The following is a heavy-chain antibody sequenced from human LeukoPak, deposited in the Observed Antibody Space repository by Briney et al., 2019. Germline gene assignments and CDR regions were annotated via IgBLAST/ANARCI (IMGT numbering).Heavy chain of an antibody. CDR1: GFTFSDYY. CDR3: AREAVLRYFDWLQAFDI. J-gene: IGHJ3*02. D-gene: IGHD3-9*01. CDR2: ISSSGGTI. Sequence: GGSLRLSCAASGFTFSDYYMSWIRQAPGKGLEWVSYISSSGGTIYYADSVKGRFTISRDNAKNSLYLQMNSLRAEDTAVYYCAREAVLRYFDWLQAFDIWGQGTMVTVSS. V-gene: IGHV3-11*01.